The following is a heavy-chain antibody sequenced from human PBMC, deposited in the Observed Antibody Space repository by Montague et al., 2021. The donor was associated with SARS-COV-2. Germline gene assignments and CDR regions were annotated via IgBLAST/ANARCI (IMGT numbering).Heavy chain of an antibody. V-gene: IGHV3-48*03. Sequence: SRRLSWAASGFTFSSYEMNWVRQAPGKGLEWVSYISSSGSTIYYADSVKGRFTISRDNAKNSLYLQMSSLRAEDTAVYYCARAVAWIQLWLHYYYYGMDVWGQGTTVTVSS. CDR1: GFTFSSYE. J-gene: IGHJ6*02. D-gene: IGHD5-18*01. CDR3: ARAVAWIQLWLHYYYYGMDV. CDR2: ISSSGSTI.